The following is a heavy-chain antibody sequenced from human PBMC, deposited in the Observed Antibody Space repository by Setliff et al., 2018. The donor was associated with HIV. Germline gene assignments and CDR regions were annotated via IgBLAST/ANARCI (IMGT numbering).Heavy chain of an antibody. Sequence: KPSETLSLTCVVYGGSFSAYYWSWIRQPPGKGLEWIGEVKHSGSTNYNPSLKSRVTISVDTAKNQFSLNLTSVTAADTAVYYCARGGFKWSGSYADYWGQGTLVTVSS. J-gene: IGHJ4*02. V-gene: IGHV4-34*01. D-gene: IGHD1-26*01. CDR3: ARGGFKWSGSYADY. CDR2: VKHSGST. CDR1: GGSFSAYY.